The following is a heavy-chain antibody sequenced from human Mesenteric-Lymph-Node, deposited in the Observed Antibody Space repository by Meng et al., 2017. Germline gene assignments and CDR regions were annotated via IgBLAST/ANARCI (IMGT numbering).Heavy chain of an antibody. CDR2: IYHGVNI. V-gene: IGHV4-30-2*01. CDR1: GDSITSGDYS. J-gene: IGHJ2*01. CDR3: ARGRTSGWYWYFDL. D-gene: IGHD6-19*01. Sequence: GSGRVRPYQPLSLTGAVSGDSITSGDYSWTWIRQPPGKGLEWIGYIYHGVNIYYTPSLRSRVTISVDTSKNQFSLKLSSVTAADTAVYYCARGRTSGWYWYFDLWGRGTLVTVSS.